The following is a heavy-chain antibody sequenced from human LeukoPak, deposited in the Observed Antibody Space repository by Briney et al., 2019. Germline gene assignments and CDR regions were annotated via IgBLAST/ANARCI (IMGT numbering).Heavy chain of an antibody. Sequence: SETLSLTCTVSGGSISSYYWSWIRQPAGKGLEWIGRIYTSGSTNYNPSLKSRVTMSVDTSKNQFSLKLSSVTAADTAVYYCARAQGYYYGSGRGYYYYYMDVWGKGTTVTISS. CDR3: ARAQGYYYGSGRGYYYYYMDV. CDR1: GGSISSYY. CDR2: IYTSGST. D-gene: IGHD3-10*01. V-gene: IGHV4-4*07. J-gene: IGHJ6*03.